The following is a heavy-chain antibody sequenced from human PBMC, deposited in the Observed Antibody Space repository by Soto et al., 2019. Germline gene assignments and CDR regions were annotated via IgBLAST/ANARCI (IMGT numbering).Heavy chain of an antibody. V-gene: IGHV1-2*02. CDR2: INPNSGGT. D-gene: IGHD3-22*01. Sequence: ASVKVSCKASGYTFTGYYMHWVRQAPGQGLEWMGWINPNSGGTNYAQKFQGRVTMTRDTSISTAYMELSRLRSDDTAVYYCARDRRRYYYDSSGYLDYWGQGTLVTVSS. CDR1: GYTFTGYY. J-gene: IGHJ4*02. CDR3: ARDRRRYYYDSSGYLDY.